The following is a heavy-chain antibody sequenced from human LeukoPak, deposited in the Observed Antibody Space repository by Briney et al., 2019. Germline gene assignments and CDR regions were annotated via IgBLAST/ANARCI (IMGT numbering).Heavy chain of an antibody. CDR1: GFSFGGYG. V-gene: IGHV3-30*18. J-gene: IGHJ4*02. Sequence: GGSLRLSCAASGFSFGGYGMHWVRQAPGKGLEWVAVILYDGSNAYYADSVKGRFTISRDNSKNTLYLQMNSLRAEDTAVYYCAKDPYSGTYTIDHWGQGTPVTVSS. D-gene: IGHD1-26*01. CDR3: AKDPYSGTYTIDH. CDR2: ILYDGSNA.